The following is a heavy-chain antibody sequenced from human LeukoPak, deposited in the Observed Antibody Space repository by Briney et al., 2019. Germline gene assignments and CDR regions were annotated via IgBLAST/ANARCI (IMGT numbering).Heavy chain of an antibody. D-gene: IGHD5-18*01. CDR1: GYTFTDYH. J-gene: IGHJ6*02. CDR2: VNSDSGGT. CDR3: ARDSTAMTGLNMDV. V-gene: IGHV1-2*02. Sequence: ASVNVSCKASGYTFTDYHIHWVRQAPGQGLEWMGWVNSDSGGTNYAQKFQGRVTMTRDTSITIAYMELSSLRSDDAAIYYCARDSTAMTGLNMDVWGQGTTVTVSS.